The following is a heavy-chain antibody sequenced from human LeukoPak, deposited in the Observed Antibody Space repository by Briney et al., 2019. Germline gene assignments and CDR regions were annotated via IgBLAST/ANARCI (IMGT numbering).Heavy chain of an antibody. D-gene: IGHD3-9*01. CDR1: GFTVSSNY. Sequence: GGSLKLSCAASGFTVSSNYMSWVRQAPGKGLEWVSVIYSGGSTYYADSVKGRFTISRDNSKNTLYLQMNSLRAEDTAVYYCARVYYDILTGYSPFDYWGQGTLVTVSS. V-gene: IGHV3-53*01. CDR3: ARVYYDILTGYSPFDY. J-gene: IGHJ4*02. CDR2: IYSGGST.